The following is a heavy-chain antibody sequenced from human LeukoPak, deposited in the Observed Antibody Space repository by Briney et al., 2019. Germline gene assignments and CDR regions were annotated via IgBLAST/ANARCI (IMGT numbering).Heavy chain of an antibody. CDR3: AKGFEGYSYGCDY. D-gene: IGHD5-18*01. V-gene: IGHV1-69*04. Sequence: GASVKVSCKASGGTFSSYAISWVRQAPGQGLEWMGRIIPIFGIANYAQKFQGRVTITADKSTSTAYMELSSLRSEDTAVYYCAKGFEGYSYGCDYWGQGTLVTVSS. J-gene: IGHJ4*02. CDR1: GGTFSSYA. CDR2: IIPIFGIA.